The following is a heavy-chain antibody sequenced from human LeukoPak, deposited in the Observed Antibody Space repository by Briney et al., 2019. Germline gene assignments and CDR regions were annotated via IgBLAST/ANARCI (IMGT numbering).Heavy chain of an antibody. CDR3: AKDLATVTTGGY. CDR1: GFTFRSYA. V-gene: IGHV3-23*01. Sequence: PGGPLRLSCAASGFTFRSYAMSGVRKAPGKGREGVSAISRSGGSTYYADSVKGRFTISRDNSKNTLYLQMNSLSAEDTAVYYCAKDLATVTTGGYWGQGTLVTVSS. J-gene: IGHJ4*02. D-gene: IGHD4-17*01. CDR2: ISRSGGST.